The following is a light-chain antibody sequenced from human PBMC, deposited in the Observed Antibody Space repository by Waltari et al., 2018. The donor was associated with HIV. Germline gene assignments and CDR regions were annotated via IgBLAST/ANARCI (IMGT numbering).Light chain of an antibody. CDR2: TSS. J-gene: IGKJ1*01. V-gene: IGKV1-39*01. CDR1: QNIRNN. Sequence: DIQMTQSPASLSASVGDRVTITCRASQNIRNNLIWYQQKPGKAPKLLIYTSSSLQSGVPSRFSGCGTATHFTLTISSLQPEDFATYHCQQSYTTPRTFGQGTKVEIK. CDR3: QQSYTTPRT.